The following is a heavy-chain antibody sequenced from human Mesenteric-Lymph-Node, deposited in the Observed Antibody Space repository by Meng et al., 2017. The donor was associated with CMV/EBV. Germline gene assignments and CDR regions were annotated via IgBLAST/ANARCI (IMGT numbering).Heavy chain of an antibody. D-gene: IGHD3-22*01. CDR1: GYTFTSYG. J-gene: IGHJ3*02. CDR2: ISAYNGNT. CDR3: AREYYDSSGYPLAFDI. V-gene: IGHV1-18*01. Sequence: ASVKVSCKASGYTFTSYGISWVRQAPGQGLEWMGWISAYNGNTNYAQKLQGRVTMTTDTSTSTAYMELRSLRSDDTAVYYCAREYYDSSGYPLAFDIWGQGTTVTVSS.